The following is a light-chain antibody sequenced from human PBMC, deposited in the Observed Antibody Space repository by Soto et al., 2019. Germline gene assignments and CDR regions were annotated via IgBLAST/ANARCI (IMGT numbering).Light chain of an antibody. V-gene: IGLV2-14*01. CDR3: SSYTSSNTLI. CDR2: EVT. Sequence: ALTQPASVSGSPGQSITISCTGTSSDFGNYNFVSWYQHHPGKAPKLMIFEVTNRPSGVSNRFSGSKSGNTASLAISGLQAEDEADYYCSSYTSSNTLIFGGGTQLTVL. CDR1: SSDFGNYNF. J-gene: IGLJ2*01.